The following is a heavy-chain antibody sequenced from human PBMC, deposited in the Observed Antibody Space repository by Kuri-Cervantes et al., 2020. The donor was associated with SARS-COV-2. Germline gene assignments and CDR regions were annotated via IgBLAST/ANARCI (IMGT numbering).Heavy chain of an antibody. Sequence: GGSLRLSCAASGFTFSSYSMNWVRQAPGKGLEWVSYISSSSTIYYADSVKGRFTISRDNAKNSLYLQMNSLRDEDTAVYYCAKNRRTVAAPFDYWGQGTLVTVSS. V-gene: IGHV3-48*02. J-gene: IGHJ4*02. D-gene: IGHD4-23*01. CDR2: ISSSSTI. CDR1: GFTFSSYS. CDR3: AKNRRTVAAPFDY.